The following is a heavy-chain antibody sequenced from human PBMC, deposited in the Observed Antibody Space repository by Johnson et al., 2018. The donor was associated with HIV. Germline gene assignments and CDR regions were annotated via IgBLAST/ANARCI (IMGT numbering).Heavy chain of an antibody. CDR1: GFTVSSYY. Sequence: QVQLVESGGGLVKPGGSLRLSCAASGFTVSSYYMSWVRQAPGKGLQWVAVIWYDGNNKYYADSVKGRFTISRDNSKNTLYLQMNSLRAEDTAVYYCARDQLELRDDAFDIWGQGTMVTVSS. J-gene: IGHJ3*02. D-gene: IGHD1-7*01. CDR2: IWYDGNNK. V-gene: IGHV3-33*08. CDR3: ARDQLELRDDAFDI.